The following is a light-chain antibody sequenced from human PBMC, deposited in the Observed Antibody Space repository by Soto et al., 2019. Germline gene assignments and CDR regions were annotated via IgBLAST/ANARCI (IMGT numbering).Light chain of an antibody. Sequence: QSVLTQPPSVYGAPGQRVTISCTGSSSNIGAGYDVHWYQQLPGTAPKLLIYGNSNRPSGVPDRFSGSKSGTSASLAITGLQAEDDAYYYCQSYDSSLSGYVVFGGGTKLTVL. CDR1: SSNIGAGYD. V-gene: IGLV1-40*01. CDR3: QSYDSSLSGYVV. J-gene: IGLJ2*01. CDR2: GNS.